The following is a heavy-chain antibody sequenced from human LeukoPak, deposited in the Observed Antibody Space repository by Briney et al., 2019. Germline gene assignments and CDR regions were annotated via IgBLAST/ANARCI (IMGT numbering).Heavy chain of an antibody. Sequence: GGSLRLSCAASGFTFSNTAMSWVRQAPGKGLEWVSSISASGGSTYYADSVKGRFTISRDNSKNTLYLQMDSLRAEDTAVYYCARGEASTFDYWGQGTLVTVSS. CDR1: GFTFSNTA. CDR2: ISASGGST. J-gene: IGHJ4*02. V-gene: IGHV3-23*01. D-gene: IGHD1-26*01. CDR3: ARGEASTFDY.